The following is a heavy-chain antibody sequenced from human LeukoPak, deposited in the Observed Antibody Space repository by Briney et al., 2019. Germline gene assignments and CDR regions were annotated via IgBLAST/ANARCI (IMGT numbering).Heavy chain of an antibody. D-gene: IGHD2-2*01. Sequence: GGSLRLSCATSGFTFTYAMSWVRQTPGRGREWFSAFSSSGGNTYYEHSVRGRFTISRDNTRNSLYLQMSSLRAEDTALYYCARGPFCSSTAGCYFEDWFDPWGPGTLVIVSS. CDR1: GFTFTYA. J-gene: IGHJ5*02. CDR2: FSSSGGNT. V-gene: IGHV3-23*01. CDR3: ARGPFCSSTAGCYFEDWFDP.